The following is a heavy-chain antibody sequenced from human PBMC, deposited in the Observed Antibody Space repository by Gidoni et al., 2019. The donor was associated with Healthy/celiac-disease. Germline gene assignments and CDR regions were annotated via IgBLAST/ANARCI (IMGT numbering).Heavy chain of an antibody. D-gene: IGHD6-13*01. CDR3: ARGGVAASLDY. J-gene: IGHJ4*02. V-gene: IGHV3-21*01. CDR1: GFTFSSYS. CDR2: ISSRSSYI. Sequence: EVQLVASGGGPLRPGGSLRLSCSSSGFTFSSYSMNWVRQAPGKGRAWVSSISSRSSYIYYADSVKGRFTISRDNAKNSLYLQMNSLRAEDTAVYYCARGGVAASLDYWGQGTLVTVSS.